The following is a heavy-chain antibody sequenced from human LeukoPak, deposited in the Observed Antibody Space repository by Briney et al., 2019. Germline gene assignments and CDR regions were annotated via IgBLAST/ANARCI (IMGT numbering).Heavy chain of an antibody. V-gene: IGHV1-2*02. Sequence: ASVKVSCKASGYTFTGYYMHWVRQAPGQGLEWMGWINPNSGGTNYAQKFRGRVTMTRDTSISTAYMELSRLRSDDTAVYYCSRITQLARDPFVFWGQGTLVTVSS. D-gene: IGHD6-6*01. CDR2: INPNSGGT. CDR1: GYTFTGYY. CDR3: SRITQLARDPFVF. J-gene: IGHJ4*02.